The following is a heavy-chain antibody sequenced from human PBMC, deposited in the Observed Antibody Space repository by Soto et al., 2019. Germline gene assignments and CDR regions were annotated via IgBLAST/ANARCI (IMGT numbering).Heavy chain of an antibody. J-gene: IGHJ3*02. CDR2: IWYDGSNK. CDR3: ARGDLDYDFWSGYYRDAFDI. Sequence: ESGGGVVQPGRSLRLSCAASGFTFSSYGMHWVRQAPGKGLEWVAVIWYDGSNKYYADSVKGRFTISRDNSKNTLYLQMNSLRAEDTAVYYCARGDLDYDFWSGYYRDAFDIWGQGTMVTVSS. V-gene: IGHV3-33*01. CDR1: GFTFSSYG. D-gene: IGHD3-3*01.